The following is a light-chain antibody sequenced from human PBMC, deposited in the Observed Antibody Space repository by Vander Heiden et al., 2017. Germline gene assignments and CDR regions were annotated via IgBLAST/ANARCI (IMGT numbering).Light chain of an antibody. Sequence: EIVLTQSPGTLSLSPGERATLSCRASQSVSSSYLAWYQQKPGQAPRLLIYAASSRATGIPDRFSGSGSGTDFTLTISRLEPEDSAVYYCQQVGRSQWTFGQGTKVEIK. J-gene: IGKJ1*01. CDR3: QQVGRSQWT. CDR2: AAS. V-gene: IGKV3-20*01. CDR1: QSVSSSY.